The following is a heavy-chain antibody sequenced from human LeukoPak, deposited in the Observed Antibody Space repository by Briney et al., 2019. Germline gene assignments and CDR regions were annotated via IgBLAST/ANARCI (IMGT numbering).Heavy chain of an antibody. D-gene: IGHD5-18*01. CDR1: GFTFSSYA. V-gene: IGHV3-48*04. Sequence: SGGSLRLSCAASGFTFSSYAMNWVRQAPGKGLEWVSYISSSGSTIYYADSVKGRFTISRDNAKNSLYLQMNSLTAEDTAVYYCATGGYTFSFWGQGTLVTVSS. CDR2: ISSSGSTI. J-gene: IGHJ4*02. CDR3: ATGGYTFSF.